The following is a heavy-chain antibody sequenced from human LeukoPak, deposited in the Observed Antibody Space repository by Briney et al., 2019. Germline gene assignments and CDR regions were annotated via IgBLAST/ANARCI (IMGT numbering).Heavy chain of an antibody. Sequence: GGSLRLSCAASGFTFSSYAMSWVRQAPGKGLEWVSAISGSGGSTYYADSVKGRFTISRDNSKNTLYLQMNSLRGEDTAVYYCAKNRDGYNLFDYWGQGTLVTVSS. CDR1: GFTFSSYA. CDR2: ISGSGGST. CDR3: AKNRDGYNLFDY. J-gene: IGHJ4*02. D-gene: IGHD5-24*01. V-gene: IGHV3-23*01.